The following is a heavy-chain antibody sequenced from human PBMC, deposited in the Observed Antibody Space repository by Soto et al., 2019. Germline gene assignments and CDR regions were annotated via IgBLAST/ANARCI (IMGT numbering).Heavy chain of an antibody. CDR3: AKGLAYYYDSSGYYYPDY. V-gene: IGHV3-30*18. D-gene: IGHD3-22*01. CDR1: GFTFSSYG. J-gene: IGHJ4*02. Sequence: VQLVESGGGVVQPGRSLRLSCAASGFTFSSYGMHWVRQAPGKGLEWVAVISYDGSNKYYADSVKGRFTISRDNSKNTLYLQMNSLRAEDTAVYYCAKGLAYYYDSSGYYYPDYWGQGTLVTVSS. CDR2: ISYDGSNK.